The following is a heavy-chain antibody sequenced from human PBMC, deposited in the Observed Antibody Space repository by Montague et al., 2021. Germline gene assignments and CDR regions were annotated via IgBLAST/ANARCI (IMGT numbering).Heavy chain of an antibody. CDR1: GFPFSRFA. CDR2: IHRRGSPT. CDR3: AKDRGDSSGWPIFDY. D-gene: IGHD6-19*01. Sequence: SLRLSCAASGFPFSRFAMSWVRQAPGKGLEWVSIIHRRGSPTYYGDSVKGRFTISRDDSKNMLYLQLNSLRAEDTAVYYCAKDRGDSSGWPIFDYWGQGTLVTVSS. J-gene: IGHJ4*02. V-gene: IGHV3-23*03.